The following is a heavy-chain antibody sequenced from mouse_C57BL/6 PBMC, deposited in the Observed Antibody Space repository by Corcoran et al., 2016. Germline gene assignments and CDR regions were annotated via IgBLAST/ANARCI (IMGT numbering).Heavy chain of an antibody. CDR1: GYTFTTYG. Sequence: QIQLVQSGPELKKPGETVKISCKASGYTFTTYGMSWVKQAPGKGLKWMGWINTYSGVPTYADDFKGRFAFSLETSASTAYLQINNLKNEDTATYFWARKGGYAMDYWGQGTSVTVSS. CDR3: ARKGGYAMDY. J-gene: IGHJ4*01. V-gene: IGHV9-3*01. CDR2: INTYSGVP.